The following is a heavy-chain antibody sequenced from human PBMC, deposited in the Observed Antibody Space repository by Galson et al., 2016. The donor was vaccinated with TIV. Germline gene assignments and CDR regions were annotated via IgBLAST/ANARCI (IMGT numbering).Heavy chain of an antibody. CDR3: ARNSGHYYGMDV. J-gene: IGHJ6*02. CDR1: GFSLRTSGMC. Sequence: PALVKPTQTLTLTCSFSGFSLRTSGMCVSWIRQPPGKALEWLARIDWDGDKYYNASLKTRVSISKDNSKNQVVLTMTNMDQVDTGTYYCARNSGHYYGMDVWGQGTTVTVSS. CDR2: IDWDGDK. V-gene: IGHV2-70*11.